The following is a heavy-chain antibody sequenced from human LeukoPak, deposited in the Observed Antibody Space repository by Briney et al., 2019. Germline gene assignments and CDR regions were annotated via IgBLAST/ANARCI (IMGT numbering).Heavy chain of an antibody. Sequence: KPSETLSLTCTVSGGSISGSSYYWGWIRQPPGKGLEWIGNIYYSGSSYYNPSLKSRVTISVDTSKNQFSPTLSSVTAADTAVYYCARGPLLGVFNYWGQGTLVTVSS. CDR2: IYYSGSS. J-gene: IGHJ4*02. CDR3: ARGPLLGVFNY. CDR1: GGSISGSSYY. V-gene: IGHV4-39*01. D-gene: IGHD2-15*01.